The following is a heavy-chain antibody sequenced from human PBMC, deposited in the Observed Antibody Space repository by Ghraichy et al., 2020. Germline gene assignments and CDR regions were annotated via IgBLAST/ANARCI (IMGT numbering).Heavy chain of an antibody. D-gene: IGHD3-22*01. J-gene: IGHJ4*02. CDR1: GYRFNNYG. CDR3: AKSYYFDSSGYEAAEGLDS. Sequence: ASVKVSCKASGYRFNNYGISWVRQAPGQGLEWMGWISPFKGKTKYSEKFQDRVMLTTDSATSTSYMELRSLRSDDTAVYYCAKSYYFDSSGYEAAEGLDSWGQGTQVTVS. CDR2: ISPFKGKT. V-gene: IGHV1-18*01.